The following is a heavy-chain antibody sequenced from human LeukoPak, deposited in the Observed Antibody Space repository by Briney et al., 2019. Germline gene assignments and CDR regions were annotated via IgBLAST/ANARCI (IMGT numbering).Heavy chain of an antibody. D-gene: IGHD2-2*01. Sequence: ASVKVSCKASGYTFTSYGISWVRQAPGQGLEWMGWISAYNGNTNYAQKLQGRVTMTTDTSTSTAYMELRSLRSDDTAVYYCAREAYCSSTSCYYGDYYYYYYYMDVWGKGTTVTVSS. V-gene: IGHV1-18*01. CDR1: GYTFTSYG. CDR2: ISAYNGNT. CDR3: AREAYCSSTSCYYGDYYYYYYYMDV. J-gene: IGHJ6*03.